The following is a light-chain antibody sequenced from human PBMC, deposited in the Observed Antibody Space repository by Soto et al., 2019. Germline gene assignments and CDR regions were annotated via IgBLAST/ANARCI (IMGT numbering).Light chain of an antibody. CDR3: SSYTSSSTLVV. CDR2: DVS. V-gene: IGLV2-14*03. Sequence: QSALTQPASVSGSPGQSITISCTGTSSDVGAYNYVSWYQQHPGKAPKLMIYDVSHRPSGVSNRFSGSKSGNTASLTISGLQAEDEADYYCSSYTSSSTLVVLGGGTKLNVL. CDR1: SSDVGAYNY. J-gene: IGLJ2*01.